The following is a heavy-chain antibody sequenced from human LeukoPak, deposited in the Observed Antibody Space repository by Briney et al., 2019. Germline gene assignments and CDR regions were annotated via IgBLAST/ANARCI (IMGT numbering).Heavy chain of an antibody. CDR1: GGSFSSGSYY. CDR3: ARHPHNGADDY. Sequence: SETLSLTCTVSGGSFSSGSYYWSWIRQPPGKRLEWIGSIYYSGNTYYNPSLKSRVTISIDTSKNQFSLNLNSVTAADTAVYYCARHPHNGADDYWGQGTLVTVSS. V-gene: IGHV4-39*01. CDR2: IYYSGNT. D-gene: IGHD2-8*01. J-gene: IGHJ4*02.